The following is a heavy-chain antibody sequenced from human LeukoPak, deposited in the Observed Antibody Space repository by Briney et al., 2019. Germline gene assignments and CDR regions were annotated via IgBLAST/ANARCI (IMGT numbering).Heavy chain of an antibody. V-gene: IGHV3-21*01. CDR1: GSTFSSYS. D-gene: IGHD3-3*01. Sequence: GGSLRLSCAASGSTFSSYSMNWVRQAPGKGLEWVSSISSSSSYIYYADSVKGRFTISRDNAKNSLYLQMNSLRAEDTAVYYCARDSGDYDFWSGYVSPASYFDYWGQGTLVTVSS. CDR3: ARDSGDYDFWSGYVSPASYFDY. J-gene: IGHJ4*02. CDR2: ISSSSSYI.